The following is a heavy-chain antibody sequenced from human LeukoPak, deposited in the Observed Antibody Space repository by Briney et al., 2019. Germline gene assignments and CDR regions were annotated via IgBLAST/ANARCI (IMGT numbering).Heavy chain of an antibody. V-gene: IGHV3-64*05. CDR3: VKGLDYSSSQMDS. CDR1: GFTFNRCW. D-gene: IGHD6-6*01. Sequence: PGGSLRLSCVVSGFTFNRCWMNWVRQAPGKGLEYVSSINTNGANTYYADSVKGRFTISRDNSRNTVYVQMNSLTPEDTAVYYCVKGLDYSSSQMDSWGQGTLVTVSS. CDR2: INTNGANT. J-gene: IGHJ4*02.